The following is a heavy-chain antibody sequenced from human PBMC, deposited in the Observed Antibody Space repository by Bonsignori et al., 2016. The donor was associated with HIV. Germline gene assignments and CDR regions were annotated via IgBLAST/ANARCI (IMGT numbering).Heavy chain of an antibody. CDR2: INPEGVT. D-gene: IGHD6-6*01. J-gene: IGHJ3*01. V-gene: IGHV1-2*02. CDR3: MAKLGLVG. Sequence: QVRLVQSGAEVEKPGASVKVSCKASGYTFTDYYMEWVRQAPGQGLEWMGWINPEGVTKYAQKFQGRVTMTRDTSITTAYMELSSLRPDDTAVYYCMAKLGLVGWGQGTMVTVSS. CDR1: GYTFTDYY.